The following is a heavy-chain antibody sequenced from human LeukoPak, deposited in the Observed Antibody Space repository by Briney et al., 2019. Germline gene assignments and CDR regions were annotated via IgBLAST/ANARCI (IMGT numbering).Heavy chain of an antibody. Sequence: SSETLSLTCAVYGGSFSGYYWSWIRQPPGKGLEWIGEINHSGSTNYNPSLKSRVTISVDTSKNRFSLKLSSVTAADTAVYYCARGHSEEIDILTGYYFDYWGQGTLVTVSS. CDR1: GGSFSGYY. V-gene: IGHV4-34*01. J-gene: IGHJ4*02. D-gene: IGHD3-9*01. CDR2: INHSGST. CDR3: ARGHSEEIDILTGYYFDY.